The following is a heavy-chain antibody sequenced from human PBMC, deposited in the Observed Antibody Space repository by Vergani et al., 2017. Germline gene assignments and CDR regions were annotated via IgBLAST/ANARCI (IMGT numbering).Heavy chain of an antibody. Sequence: QLQLQESGPGLVKPSETLSLPCTVSGGSISSSSYYLGWIRPPPGKGVDWIGSIYYSWSTYYNPPLKSRVTISVDTSKNRFSLKLNSVTAADTAVYYCARHPGRRYYYMDVWGKGTTVTVSS. CDR3: ARHPGRRYYYMDV. CDR1: GGSISSSSYY. J-gene: IGHJ6*03. D-gene: IGHD3-10*01. V-gene: IGHV4-39*01. CDR2: IYYSWST.